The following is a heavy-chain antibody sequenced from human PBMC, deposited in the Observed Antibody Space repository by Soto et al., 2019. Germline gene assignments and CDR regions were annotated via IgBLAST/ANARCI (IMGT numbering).Heavy chain of an antibody. CDR3: ARKGWGGGDYVDY. J-gene: IGHJ4*02. D-gene: IGHD7-27*01. Sequence: QVQLVQSGAEVKKPGSSVKVSCKASGGTFSSYAISWVRQAPGQGLEWMGGIIPIFGTANYAQKFQGRVTITADESTSTAYMELSSLSSKDTAVYYCARKGWGGGDYVDYWGQGTLVTVSS. CDR1: GGTFSSYA. CDR2: IIPIFGTA. V-gene: IGHV1-69*12.